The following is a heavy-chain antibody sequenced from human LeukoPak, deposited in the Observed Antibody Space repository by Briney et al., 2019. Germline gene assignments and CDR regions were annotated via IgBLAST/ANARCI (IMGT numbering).Heavy chain of an antibody. D-gene: IGHD2/OR15-2a*01. Sequence: GGSLRLSCAASGFTFSSYSMNWVRQAPGKGLEWVSSISSSSSYIYYADSVKGRFTISRDNAKNSLYLQMNSLRAEDTAVYYCARGADRNSRRAFDIWGQGTMVTVSS. V-gene: IGHV3-21*01. CDR3: ARGADRNSRRAFDI. J-gene: IGHJ3*02. CDR2: ISSSSSYI. CDR1: GFTFSSYS.